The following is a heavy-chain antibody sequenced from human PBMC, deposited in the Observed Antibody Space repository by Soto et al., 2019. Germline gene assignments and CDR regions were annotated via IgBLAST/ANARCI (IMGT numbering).Heavy chain of an antibody. CDR1: GFTFSTYA. D-gene: IGHD1-26*01. Sequence: GGSLRLSCAASGFTFSTYAMTWVRQAPGRGLEWVSTISSSGGSTYYADFVKGRFTISRDNSKSTLYLQMSSLRAGGAALYYCAKYRRREPTPHYYCMDVLGQGTTVPVS. J-gene: IGHJ6*02. CDR2: ISSSGGST. CDR3: AKYRRREPTPHYYCMDV. V-gene: IGHV3-23*01.